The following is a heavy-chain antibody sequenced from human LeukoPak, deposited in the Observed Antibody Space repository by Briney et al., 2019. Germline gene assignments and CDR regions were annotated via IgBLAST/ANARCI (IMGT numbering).Heavy chain of an antibody. CDR2: IYYSGST. D-gene: IGHD3-22*01. V-gene: IGHV4-59*01. CDR3: ARGPYYDSSGFDS. CDR1: GGSINSYY. Sequence: SETLSLTCTVSGGSINSYYWSWIRQSAGKGLEWSGYIYYSGSTNYSPSLKSRVTISIDKYKNQFSLTLSSVTAADTAVYFCARGPYYDSSGFDSWGQGILVTVSS. J-gene: IGHJ4*02.